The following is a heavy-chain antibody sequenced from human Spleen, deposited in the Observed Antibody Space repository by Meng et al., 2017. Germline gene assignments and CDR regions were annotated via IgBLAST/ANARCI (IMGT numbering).Heavy chain of an antibody. Sequence: GESLKISCAASGFTFTSYNMNWVRQAPGKGLEWVANINLDGSDKAYADSVKGRFTISRDNSQHSLYLQINSQRAEDTAVYYCARDPNHGDPGVRDFWGQGTLVTVSS. CDR3: ARDPNHGDPGVRDF. V-gene: IGHV3-7*01. CDR1: GFTFTSYN. J-gene: IGHJ4*02. CDR2: INLDGSDK. D-gene: IGHD4-17*01.